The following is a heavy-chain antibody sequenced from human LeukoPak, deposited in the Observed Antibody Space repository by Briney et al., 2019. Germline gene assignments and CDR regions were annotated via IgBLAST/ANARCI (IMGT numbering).Heavy chain of an antibody. J-gene: IGHJ5*02. V-gene: IGHV1-18*01. D-gene: IGHD1-26*01. Sequence: GASVKVSCKASGGTFSSYATSWVRQAPGQGLEWMGWISAYNGNTNYAQKLQGRVTMTTDTSTSTAYMELRSLRSDDTAVYYCARATWELLKNWFDPWGQGTLVTVSS. CDR3: ARATWELLKNWFDP. CDR2: ISAYNGNT. CDR1: GGTFSSYA.